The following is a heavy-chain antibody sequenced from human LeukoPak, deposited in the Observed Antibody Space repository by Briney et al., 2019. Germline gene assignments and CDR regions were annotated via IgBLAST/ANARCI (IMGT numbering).Heavy chain of an antibody. J-gene: IGHJ4*02. CDR3: ARGSGRDIDY. Sequence: ASVKVSCKASGYTFTNYTLNWVRQAPGQGLEWMETINSSGGSTSYAQKFQGRLTMTRDTSTSTVYTELSSLRSEDTAVYYCARGSGRDIDYWGQGTLVTVSS. CDR2: INSSGGST. V-gene: IGHV1-46*01. D-gene: IGHD3-9*01. CDR1: GYTFTNYT.